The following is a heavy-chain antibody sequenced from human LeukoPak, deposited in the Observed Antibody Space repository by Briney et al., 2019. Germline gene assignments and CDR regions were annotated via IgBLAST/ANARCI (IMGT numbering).Heavy chain of an antibody. J-gene: IGHJ4*02. CDR1: GGSISSYY. V-gene: IGHV4-4*07. CDR3: ARDPGPRAVALFDH. D-gene: IGHD6-19*01. Sequence: SETLSLTCTVSGGSISSYYWSWIRQPAGKGLEWIGRIYTSGSTNYNPSLKSRVTMSVDTSKNQLSLRLSSVTAADTAVYYCARDPGPRAVALFDHWGQGTLVTVSS. CDR2: IYTSGST.